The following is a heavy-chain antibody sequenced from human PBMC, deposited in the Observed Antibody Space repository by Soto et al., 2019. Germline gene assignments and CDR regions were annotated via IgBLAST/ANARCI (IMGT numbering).Heavy chain of an antibody. V-gene: IGHV1-3*01. CDR1: GYTFTTYA. CDR2: INAGNGNT. Sequence: EASVKVSCKASGYTFTTYAIHWVRQAPGQRLEWMGWINAGNGNTKYSQKLQGRVTITRDTSASTAYMELSSLRSEDTAVYYCAREHDFLTGYSLDYWGQGTLVTAPQ. D-gene: IGHD3-9*01. J-gene: IGHJ4*02. CDR3: AREHDFLTGYSLDY.